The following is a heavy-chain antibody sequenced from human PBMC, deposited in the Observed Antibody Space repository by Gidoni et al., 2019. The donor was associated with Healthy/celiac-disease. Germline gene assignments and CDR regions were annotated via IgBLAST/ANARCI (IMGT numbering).Heavy chain of an antibody. Sequence: EVQLVESGGGLVQPGGSLRLSCAASGFTFSSYSMNWVRQAPGKGLEWVSYISSSSSTIYYADSVKGRFTISRDNAKNSLYLQMNSLRAEDTAVYYCARDSTTYYYYYYYMDVWGKGTTVTVSS. CDR1: GFTFSSYS. CDR2: ISSSSSTI. J-gene: IGHJ6*03. D-gene: IGHD5-12*01. V-gene: IGHV3-48*01. CDR3: ARDSTTYYYYYYYMDV.